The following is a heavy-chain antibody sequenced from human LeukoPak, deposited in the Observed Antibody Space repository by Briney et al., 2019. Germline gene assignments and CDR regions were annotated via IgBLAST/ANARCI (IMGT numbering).Heavy chain of an antibody. CDR3: ARAARIQLWLPGNWFDP. Sequence: ASVKVSCKASGYTFTSYYMHWVRQAPGQGLEWMGIINPSGGSTSYAQKFQGRVTMTRDTSTSTVYMELSSLRSEDTAVYYCARAARIQLWLPGNWFDPWGQGTLVTVSS. D-gene: IGHD5-18*01. V-gene: IGHV1-46*01. CDR1: GYTFTSYY. CDR2: INPSGGST. J-gene: IGHJ5*02.